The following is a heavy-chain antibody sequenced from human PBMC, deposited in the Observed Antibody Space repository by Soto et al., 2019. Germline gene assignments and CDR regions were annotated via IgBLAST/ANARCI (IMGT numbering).Heavy chain of an antibody. V-gene: IGHV4-59*01. J-gene: IGHJ2*01. CDR1: GGFLSGYY. Sequence: PSETLSLTCTVSGGFLSGYYWNWIRQAPGKGLEWIGYFYYTGSTKYNPSLSGRVTISVDTSKSQFFLNLTSITAADTAVYYCATADYLRNIDLWGRGTLVTVSS. CDR3: ATADYLRNIDL. D-gene: IGHD4-17*01. CDR2: FYYTGST.